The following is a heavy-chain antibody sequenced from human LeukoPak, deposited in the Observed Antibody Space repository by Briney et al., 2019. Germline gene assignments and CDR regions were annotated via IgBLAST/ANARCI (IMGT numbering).Heavy chain of an antibody. Sequence: ASVKVSCKASGYTFTSYAMHWVRQAPGQRLEWMGWINAGNGNTKYSQKFQGRVTITRDTSASTAYMELSSLRSEDTAVYYCARGLGGYDYEFYYFDCWGQGTLVTVSS. CDR3: ARGLGGYDYEFYYFDC. D-gene: IGHD5-12*01. J-gene: IGHJ4*02. CDR2: INAGNGNT. CDR1: GYTFTSYA. V-gene: IGHV1-3*01.